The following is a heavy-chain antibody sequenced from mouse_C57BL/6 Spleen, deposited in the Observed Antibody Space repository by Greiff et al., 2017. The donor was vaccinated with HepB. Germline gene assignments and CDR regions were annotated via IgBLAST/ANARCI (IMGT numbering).Heavy chain of an antibody. CDR3: AGMKGYGNAFAY. V-gene: IGHV2-9-1*01. D-gene: IGHD2-10*02. J-gene: IGHJ3*01. Sequence: VQRVESGPGLVAPSQSLSITCTVSGFSLTSYAISWVRQPPGKGLEWLGVIWTGGGTNYNSALKSRLSISKDNSKSQVFLKMNSLQTDDTARYYCAGMKGYGNAFAYWGQGTLVTVSA. CDR2: IWTGGGT. CDR1: GFSLTSYA.